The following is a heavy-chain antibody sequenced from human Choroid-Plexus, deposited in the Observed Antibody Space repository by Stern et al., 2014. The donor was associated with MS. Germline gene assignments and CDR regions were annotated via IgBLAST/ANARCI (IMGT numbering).Heavy chain of an antibody. D-gene: IGHD2/OR15-2a*01. Sequence: VQLVESGGGVVQPWRPLRLSCVASGFTLGSCAMHWVRQAPGKGLEWVACVSYDGSNEYYADSVKGRFTISRDNSQNTLYMQMSSLRPEDTAVYYCAKDRQYLTYFFDHWGQGSLVTVSS. J-gene: IGHJ5*02. CDR1: GFTLGSCA. CDR2: VSYDGSNE. V-gene: IGHV3-30*18. CDR3: AKDRQYLTYFFDH.